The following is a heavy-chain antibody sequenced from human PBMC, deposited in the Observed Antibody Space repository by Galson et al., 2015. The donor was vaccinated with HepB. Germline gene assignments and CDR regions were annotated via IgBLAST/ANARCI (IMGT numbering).Heavy chain of an antibody. CDR2: TNPSGGST. Sequence: SVKVSCKASGYTFTSYYMHWVRQAPGQGLEWMGITNPSGGSTSYAQKFQGRVTMTRDTSTSTVYMELSSLRSEDTAVYYCARDLRATRKQLASNYYYYGMDVWGQGTTVTVSS. CDR3: ARDLRATRKQLASNYYYYGMDV. V-gene: IGHV1-46*01. D-gene: IGHD6-13*01. J-gene: IGHJ6*02. CDR1: GYTFTSYY.